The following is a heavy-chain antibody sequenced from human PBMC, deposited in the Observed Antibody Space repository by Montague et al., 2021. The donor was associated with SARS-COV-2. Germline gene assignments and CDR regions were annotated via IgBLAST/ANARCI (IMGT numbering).Heavy chain of an antibody. Sequence: CVISGDSVSSNSAAWNWIRQSPSRGLEWLGRTYYRSKWYNDYAVSVKSRITINPDTSRNQFSLQLDSVTPEDTAVYYCASGRMVPYSSSWTTLYYYYGMDAWGQGTTVTVSS. CDR2: TYYRSKWYN. CDR3: ASGRMVPYSSSWTTLYYYYGMDA. J-gene: IGHJ6*02. CDR1: GDSVSSNSAA. D-gene: IGHD6-13*01. V-gene: IGHV6-1*01.